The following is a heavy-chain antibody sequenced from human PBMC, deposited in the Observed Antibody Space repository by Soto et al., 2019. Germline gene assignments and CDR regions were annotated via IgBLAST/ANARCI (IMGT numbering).Heavy chain of an antibody. Sequence: ASVKVSCKASGYSFTSYGISWVRQAPGQGLEWMGWISAYNGNTNYAQKLQGRVTMTTDTSTSTAYMELRSLRSDDTAVYYCARDPDSSGTHLGYFQHWGQGALVTVSS. J-gene: IGHJ1*01. V-gene: IGHV1-18*01. CDR3: ARDPDSSGTHLGYFQH. D-gene: IGHD3-22*01. CDR1: GYSFTSYG. CDR2: ISAYNGNT.